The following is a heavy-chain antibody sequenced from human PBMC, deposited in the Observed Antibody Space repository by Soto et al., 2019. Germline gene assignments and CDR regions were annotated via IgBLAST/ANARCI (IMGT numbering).Heavy chain of an antibody. CDR1: GFTFSNYA. V-gene: IGHV3-23*01. CDR2: ISGSGGST. CDR3: AKVFSAMVTNAFDI. J-gene: IGHJ3*02. D-gene: IGHD5-18*01. Sequence: EVQLLESGGGLVQPGGSLRLSCAASGFTFSNYAMSWVRQAPEKGLGWVSVISGSGGSTYYADSVKGRFTISRDNSKNTVYLQMNSLRADDTAVYYCAKVFSAMVTNAFDIWGQGTMVTVSS.